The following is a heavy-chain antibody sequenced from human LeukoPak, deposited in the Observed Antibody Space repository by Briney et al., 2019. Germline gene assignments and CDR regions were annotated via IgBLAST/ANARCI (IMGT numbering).Heavy chain of an antibody. CDR1: GYSISSGHY. Sequence: SETLSLTCTVSGYSISSGHYWGWIRQPPGKGLEWIGNIYHSGSTYYNPSLKSRVIISVDTSKNQFSLKLKSVTAADTAVYYCARWPSEFDYWGQGTLVTVSS. J-gene: IGHJ4*02. CDR2: IYHSGST. CDR3: ARWPSEFDY. V-gene: IGHV4-38-2*02.